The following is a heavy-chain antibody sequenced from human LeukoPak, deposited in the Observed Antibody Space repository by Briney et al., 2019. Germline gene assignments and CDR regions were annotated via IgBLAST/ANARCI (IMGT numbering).Heavy chain of an antibody. Sequence: SETLSLTCTVSGGSISSYYWSWIRQPPGKGLEWIGYIYYSGSTNYNPSLKSRVTISVDTSKNQFSLKLSSVTAADTAVYYCARYYSNYYYYMDVWGQGTLVTVSS. V-gene: IGHV4-59*01. J-gene: IGHJ6*03. CDR3: ARYYSNYYYYMDV. CDR2: IYYSGST. D-gene: IGHD4-11*01. CDR1: GGSISSYY.